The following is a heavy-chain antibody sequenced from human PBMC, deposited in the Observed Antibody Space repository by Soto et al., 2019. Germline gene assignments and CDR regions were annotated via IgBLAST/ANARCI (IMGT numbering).Heavy chain of an antibody. CDR3: VKLYDSSGYYPYYFDY. J-gene: IGHJ4*02. Sequence: PGESLKISCKGSGYSFTIYWIGWVRQMPGKGLEWMGIIYPGDSDTRYSPSFQGQVTISADKSISTAYLQWSSLKASDTAMYYCVKLYDSSGYYPYYFDYWGQGTLVTVSS. V-gene: IGHV5-51*01. CDR2: IYPGDSDT. D-gene: IGHD3-22*01. CDR1: GYSFTIYW.